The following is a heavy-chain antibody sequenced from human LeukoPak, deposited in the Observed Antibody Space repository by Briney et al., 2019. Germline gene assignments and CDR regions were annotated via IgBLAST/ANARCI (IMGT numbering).Heavy chain of an antibody. CDR1: GYTFTIYY. CDR3: ARSPYSSGWYYAFDI. D-gene: IGHD6-19*01. J-gene: IGHJ3*02. Sequence: ASVKVSCKASGYTFTIYYIHWVRQAPGQGLEWMGLINPSGGSTNYAQKFQGRVTMTRDTSTSTVYMELSSLRSEDTAVYYCARSPYSSGWYYAFDIWGQGTMVTVSS. CDR2: INPSGGST. V-gene: IGHV1-46*01.